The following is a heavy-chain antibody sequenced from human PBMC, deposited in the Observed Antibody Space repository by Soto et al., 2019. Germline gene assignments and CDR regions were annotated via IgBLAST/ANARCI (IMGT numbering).Heavy chain of an antibody. CDR3: AKGDYDILTPPIPGWFDP. CDR1: GFTFSSYA. V-gene: IGHV3-23*01. D-gene: IGHD3-9*01. Sequence: GGSLRLSCAASGFTFSSYAMSWVRQAPGKGLEWVSAISGSGGSTYYADSVKGRFTISRDNSKNTLYLQMNSLRAEDTAVYYCAKGDYDILTPPIPGWFDPWGQGTLVTVSS. J-gene: IGHJ5*02. CDR2: ISGSGGST.